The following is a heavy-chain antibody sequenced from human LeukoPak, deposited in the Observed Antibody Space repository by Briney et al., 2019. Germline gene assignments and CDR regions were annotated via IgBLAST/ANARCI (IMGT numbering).Heavy chain of an antibody. D-gene: IGHD1-26*01. J-gene: IGHJ4*02. Sequence: SVKVSCKASGGTFSSYTISWVRQAPGQGLEWMGRIIPILGIANYAQKFQGRVTITADKSTSTAYMELSSLRSEDTAVYYCARDQGSYHGDYFDYWGQGTLVTVSS. CDR1: GGTFSSYT. V-gene: IGHV1-69*04. CDR3: ARDQGSYHGDYFDY. CDR2: IIPILGIA.